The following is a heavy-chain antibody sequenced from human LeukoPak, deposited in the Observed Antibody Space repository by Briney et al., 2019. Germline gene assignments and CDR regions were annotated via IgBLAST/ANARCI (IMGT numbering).Heavy chain of an antibody. D-gene: IGHD3-3*01. CDR2: INSDGSST. V-gene: IGHV3-74*01. CDR3: ARVGYYDFWSGYSFYYYYGMDA. Sequence: PGGSLRLSCAASGFTFSSYWMRWVRQAPGKGLVWVSRINSDGSSTSYADSVKGRFTISRDNAKNTLYLQMNSLRAEDTAVYYCARVGYYDFWSGYSFYYYYGMDAWGQGTTVTVSS. J-gene: IGHJ6*02. CDR1: GFTFSSYW.